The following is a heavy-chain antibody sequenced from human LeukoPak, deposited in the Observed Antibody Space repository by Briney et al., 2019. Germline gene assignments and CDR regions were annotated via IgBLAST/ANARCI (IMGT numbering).Heavy chain of an antibody. J-gene: IGHJ5*02. V-gene: IGHV4-31*03. CDR2: IYYSGST. CDR3: ARTGTTPFNNWFDP. Sequence: SQTLSLTCTVSGGSISSGGYYWSWIRQHPGKGLEWIGYIYYSGSTYYNPSLKSRVTISVDTSKNQFSLKLNSVTAADTAVYYCARTGTTPFNNWFDPWGQGTLVTVSS. D-gene: IGHD1-1*01. CDR1: GGSISSGGYY.